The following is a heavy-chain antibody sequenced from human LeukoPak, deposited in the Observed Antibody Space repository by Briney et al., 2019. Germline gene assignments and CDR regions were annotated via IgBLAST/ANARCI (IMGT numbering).Heavy chain of an antibody. D-gene: IGHD1-26*01. J-gene: IGHJ4*02. V-gene: IGHV4-38-2*02. CDR2: IYHSGST. CDR3: ARKPIVNSAWYYFDF. CDR1: GYSISSGYY. Sequence: SETLSLTCTVSGYSISSGYYWGWIRQPPGKGLEWIGSIYHSGSTYYNPSLKSRLTMSVDTSKNQFSLKLSSVTAADTAVYYCARKPIVNSAWYYFDFWGQGTLVTVSS.